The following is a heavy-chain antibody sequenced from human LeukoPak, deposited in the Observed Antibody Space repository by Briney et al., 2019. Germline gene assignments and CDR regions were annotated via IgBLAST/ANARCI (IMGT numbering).Heavy chain of an antibody. CDR2: IYSSGSA. CDR1: GGSIRNPY. V-gene: IGHV4-4*07. Sequence: SETVSLTCTVSGGSIRNPYWSWIRQPAGKGLEWIGRIYSSGSAGYNPSLKSRVTMSVDTSKNQFSLRLDSVTAADTAVYYCARGAANIYYYYLDVWGNGTTVTVSS. CDR3: ARGAANIYYYYLDV. D-gene: IGHD2-15*01. J-gene: IGHJ6*03.